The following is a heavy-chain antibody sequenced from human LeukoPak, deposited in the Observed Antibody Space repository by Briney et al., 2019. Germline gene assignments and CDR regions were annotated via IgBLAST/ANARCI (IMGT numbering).Heavy chain of an antibody. D-gene: IGHD2-15*01. CDR1: GGSISSGGYY. Sequence: PSQTLSLTCTVSGGSISSGGYYWSWIRQHPGKGLEWLGYIYYSGSTYYNPSLKSRVTISVDTSKNHFSLKLSSVTAADTAVYYCARWGLLVGAANCFDPWGQGTLVTVSS. CDR3: ARWGLLVGAANCFDP. J-gene: IGHJ5*02. CDR2: IYYSGST. V-gene: IGHV4-31*03.